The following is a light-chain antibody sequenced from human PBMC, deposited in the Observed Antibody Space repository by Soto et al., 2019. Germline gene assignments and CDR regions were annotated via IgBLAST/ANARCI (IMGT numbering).Light chain of an antibody. V-gene: IGLV2-14*01. CDR2: EVS. J-gene: IGLJ1*01. Sequence: QSALAQPASVSGSPGQSITISCTGTSSDVDGYNYVSWCQQHPGKAPKLMIYEVSNRPSGVSNRFSGSKSGNTASLTISGLQAEDEADYYCSSYTSSSSYVFGTGTKVTVL. CDR3: SSYTSSSSYV. CDR1: SSDVDGYNY.